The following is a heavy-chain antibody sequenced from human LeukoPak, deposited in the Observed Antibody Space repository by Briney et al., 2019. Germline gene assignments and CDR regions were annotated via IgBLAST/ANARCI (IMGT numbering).Heavy chain of an antibody. CDR2: IKQDGSEK. CDR1: GFTFTSYW. J-gene: IGHJ4*02. Sequence: PGGSLRPSCAASGFTFTSYWMSWVRQAPGKGLEWVASIKQDGSEKYYVDSVKGRFTISRDNAKSSLYLQMSSLRDEDTAVYYCAQKGGTDHWGQGTLVTVSS. D-gene: IGHD2-15*01. CDR3: AQKGGTDH. V-gene: IGHV3-7*01.